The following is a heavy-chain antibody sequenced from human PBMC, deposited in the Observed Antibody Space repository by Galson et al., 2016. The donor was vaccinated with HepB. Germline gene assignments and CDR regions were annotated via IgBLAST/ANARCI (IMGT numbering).Heavy chain of an antibody. J-gene: IGHJ4*02. CDR2: ISSSGNTI. D-gene: IGHD3-9*01. CDR1: GFTFSSYE. Sequence: SLRLSCAASGFTFSSYEMNWVRQAPGKGLEWVSYISSSGNTIYYADSVKGRFTISRDNAKNSLYLQMNSLRAEDTAVYYCASYPGYFPGNRGQGTLVTVSS. V-gene: IGHV3-48*03. CDR3: ASYPGYFPGN.